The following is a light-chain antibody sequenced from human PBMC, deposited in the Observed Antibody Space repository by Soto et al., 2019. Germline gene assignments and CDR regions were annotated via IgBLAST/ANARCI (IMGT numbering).Light chain of an antibody. CDR1: SSDVGRYNY. CDR3: SSYAGGNNLYV. CDR2: EVT. Sequence: QSSLTQPPSASGSPGQSVTISCTGTSSDVGRYNYVSWYQQHPGKAPKLMISEVTKRPSGVPDRFSGSKSGNTASLTVSGLQAEDEADYYCSSYAGGNNLYVFGTGT. J-gene: IGLJ1*01. V-gene: IGLV2-8*01.